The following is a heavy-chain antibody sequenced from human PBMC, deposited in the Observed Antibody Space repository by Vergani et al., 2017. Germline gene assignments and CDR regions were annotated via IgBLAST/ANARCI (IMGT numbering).Heavy chain of an antibody. CDR2: IYYSGST. J-gene: IGHJ5*02. CDR1: GGSISSSSYY. D-gene: IGHD5-18*01. V-gene: IGHV4-39*01. Sequence: QLQLQESGPGLVKPSETLSLTCTVSGGSISSSSYYWGWIRQPPGKGLEWIGSIYYSGSTYYNPSLKSRVTISVDTSKNQFSLKLSAVTAADTAVYYCARVDTAMDWEDNWFDPWGQGTLVTVSS. CDR3: ARVDTAMDWEDNWFDP.